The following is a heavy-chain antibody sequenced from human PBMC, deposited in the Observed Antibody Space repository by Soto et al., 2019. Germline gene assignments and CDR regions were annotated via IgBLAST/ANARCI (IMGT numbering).Heavy chain of an antibody. CDR3: VVDTTGLLDY. Sequence: GGSLRLSCAASGFSFRCYGMHWVRQAPGKGLEWVAVIWYDGNKKYYGDSVRGRFTISRDNSQNTLYLEMNSLRAEDTAVYYCVVDTTGLLDYWGQGTLVTVSS. D-gene: IGHD5-18*01. CDR2: IWYDGNKK. V-gene: IGHV3-33*03. J-gene: IGHJ4*02. CDR1: GFSFRCYG.